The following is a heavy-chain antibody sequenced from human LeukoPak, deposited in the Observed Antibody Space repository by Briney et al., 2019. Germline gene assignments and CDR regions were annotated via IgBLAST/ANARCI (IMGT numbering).Heavy chain of an antibody. D-gene: IGHD3-22*01. J-gene: IGHJ4*02. Sequence: SETLSLTCTVSGGSISSYYWSWIRQPPGKGLEWIGYIYYSGSTNYNPSLKSRVTISVDTSKNQFSLKLSSVTAADTAVYYCAREGVSSGFFDYWGQGTLVTVSS. CDR2: IYYSGST. CDR1: GGSISSYY. V-gene: IGHV4-59*01. CDR3: AREGVSSGFFDY.